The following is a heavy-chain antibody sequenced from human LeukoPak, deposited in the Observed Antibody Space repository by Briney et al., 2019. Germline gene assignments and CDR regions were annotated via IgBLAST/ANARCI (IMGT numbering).Heavy chain of an antibody. D-gene: IGHD3-3*01. CDR1: GFTFSSYA. V-gene: IGHV3-23*01. CDR2: ISGSGGST. Sequence: PGGSLRLSCAASGFTFSSYAMSWVRQAPGKGLEWVSAISGSGGSTYYADSVKGRFTISRDNSKSTLYLQMNSLRAEDTAVYYCAKEGLMLSFGVVIHFDYWGQGTLVTVSS. CDR3: AKEGLMLSFGVVIHFDY. J-gene: IGHJ4*02.